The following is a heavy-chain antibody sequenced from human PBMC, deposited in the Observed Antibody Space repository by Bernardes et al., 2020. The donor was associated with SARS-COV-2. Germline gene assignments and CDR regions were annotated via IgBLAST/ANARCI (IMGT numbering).Heavy chain of an antibody. J-gene: IGHJ4*02. CDR2: IGGSGSIT. Sequence: GGSLRLSCAASGFTFSSNAMTWVRQAPGKGLEWVSAIGGSGSITYYADSVKGRFTISRDNSKNTLFLHMNSLRVEDTAIYYCAKDARVFTILRGSPLDYWGQGTLVTVSS. D-gene: IGHD3-10*01. CDR3: AKDARVFTILRGSPLDY. CDR1: GFTFSSNA. V-gene: IGHV3-23*01.